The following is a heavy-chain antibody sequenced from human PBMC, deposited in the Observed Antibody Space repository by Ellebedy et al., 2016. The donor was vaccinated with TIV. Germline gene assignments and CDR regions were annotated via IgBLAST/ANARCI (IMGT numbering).Heavy chain of an antibody. CDR3: ARDLIGKRYYYYGMDV. D-gene: IGHD4-23*01. J-gene: IGHJ6*02. CDR1: GGSISSGDYY. V-gene: IGHV4-30-4*01. CDR2: IYYSGST. Sequence: SETLSLXXTVSGGSISSGDYYWSWIRQPPGKGLEWIGYIYYSGSTYYNPSLKSRVTISVDTSKNQFSLKLSSVTAADTAVYYCARDLIGKRYYYYGMDVWGQGTTVTVSS.